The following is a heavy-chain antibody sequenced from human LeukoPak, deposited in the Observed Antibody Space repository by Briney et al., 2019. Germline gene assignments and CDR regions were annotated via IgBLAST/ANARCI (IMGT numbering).Heavy chain of an antibody. CDR1: GFTFSSYA. CDR3: AKAEAPRGIVVVPAAMAYAFDI. D-gene: IGHD2-2*01. J-gene: IGHJ3*02. Sequence: PGGSLRLSCAASGFTFSSYAMSWVRQAPGKGPEWVSAISGSGGSTYYADSVKGRFTISRDNSKNTLYLQMNSLRAEDTAVYYCAKAEAPRGIVVVPAAMAYAFDIWGQGTMVTVSS. V-gene: IGHV3-23*01. CDR2: ISGSGGST.